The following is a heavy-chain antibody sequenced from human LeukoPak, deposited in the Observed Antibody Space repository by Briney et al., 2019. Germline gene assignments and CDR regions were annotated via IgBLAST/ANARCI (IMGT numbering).Heavy chain of an antibody. CDR2: INSDASST. CDR3: GGGWDYMDV. D-gene: IGHD3-16*01. CDR1: GFTFSSYW. J-gene: IGHJ6*03. Sequence: GGSLRLSCAASGFTFSSYWMHWVRQAPGKGLVWVSRINSDASSTSYADSVKGRFTISRDNAKNTLHLQMNSLRAEDTAVYYCGGGWDYMDVWGKGTTVTVSS. V-gene: IGHV3-74*01.